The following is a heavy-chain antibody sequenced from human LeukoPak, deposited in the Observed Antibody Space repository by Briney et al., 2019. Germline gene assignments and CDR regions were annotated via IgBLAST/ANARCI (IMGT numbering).Heavy chain of an antibody. CDR2: INHSGST. CDR1: GGSFSGYY. CDR3: ARVLAAAGNNWFDP. V-gene: IGHV4-34*01. J-gene: IGHJ5*02. D-gene: IGHD6-13*01. Sequence: SETLSLTCAVYGGSFSGYYWSWIRQPPGKGLEWIGEINHSGSTNYNPSLKSRVTISVDTSNNQFSLKLSSVTAADTAMYYCARVLAAAGNNWFDPWGQGTLVTVSS.